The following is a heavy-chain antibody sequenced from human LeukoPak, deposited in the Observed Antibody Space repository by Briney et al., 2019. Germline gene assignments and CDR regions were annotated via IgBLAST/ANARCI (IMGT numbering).Heavy chain of an antibody. D-gene: IGHD3-22*01. Sequence: GGSLRLSCAASGFTFSSYAMSWVRQAPGKGLEWVSAISGSGGSTYYADSVKGLFTISRDNSKNTLYLQMDSLRAEDTAIYYCAKGPYDSSGSDYWGQGTLVTVSS. J-gene: IGHJ4*02. CDR2: ISGSGGST. CDR3: AKGPYDSSGSDY. V-gene: IGHV3-23*01. CDR1: GFTFSSYA.